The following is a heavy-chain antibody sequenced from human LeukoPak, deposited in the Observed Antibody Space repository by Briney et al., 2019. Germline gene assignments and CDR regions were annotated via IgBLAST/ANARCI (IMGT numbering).Heavy chain of an antibody. CDR1: GFTFSSYW. V-gene: IGHV3-74*01. CDR3: TRRVSATRWFDP. Sequence: GGSLRPSCAASGFTFSSYWMHWVRQPPGKGLVWVSRINSDGSTTNYADSVKGRFTISRDNAENTLYLQMNSLRVEDTAVYYCTRRVSATRWFDPWGQGTLVTVSS. D-gene: IGHD2-15*01. CDR2: INSDGSTT. J-gene: IGHJ5*02.